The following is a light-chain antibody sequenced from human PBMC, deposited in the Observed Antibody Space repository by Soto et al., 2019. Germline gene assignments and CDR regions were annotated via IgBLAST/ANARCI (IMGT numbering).Light chain of an antibody. CDR2: DNN. CDR1: SSNIGKNH. Sequence: QSVLTQPPSVSAAPGQTVTISCSGSSSNIGKNHVCWHQQVPGTVPKLLIYDNNKRPSGIPDRFSGSKSGTSATLDITGLQTGDEADYYCGTWDSSLSARVFGGGTKVTVL. J-gene: IGLJ3*02. V-gene: IGLV1-51*01. CDR3: GTWDSSLSARV.